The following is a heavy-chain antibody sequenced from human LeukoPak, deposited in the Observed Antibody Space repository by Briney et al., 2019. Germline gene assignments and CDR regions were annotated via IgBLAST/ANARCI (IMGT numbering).Heavy chain of an antibody. Sequence: ASVKVSCKSSGYTFTCYGIRWVRQATGQGLEWMGWISAYNGNTNYAQKLQGRVTMTTDTSTSTAYMELRSLRSDDTAVYYCARKVTMVRGIISSKTQSYYGMDVWGQGATVTVSS. CDR2: ISAYNGNT. V-gene: IGHV1-18*01. CDR1: GYTFTCYG. CDR3: ARKVTMVRGIISSKTQSYYGMDV. J-gene: IGHJ6*02. D-gene: IGHD3-10*01.